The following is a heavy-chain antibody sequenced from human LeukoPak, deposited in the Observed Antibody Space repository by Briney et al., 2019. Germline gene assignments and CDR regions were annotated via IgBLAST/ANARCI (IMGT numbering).Heavy chain of an antibody. V-gene: IGHV1-46*01. D-gene: IGHD3-10*01. Sequence: GASVKVSCKTSGYTFTSYNMHWVRQAPGQGLEWMGIINPSGGGTSYAQKLQGRVTMTRDTSTNTVYMELSSLRSEDTAVYYCTRDLGQNSGLFWGQGTLVTVSS. J-gene: IGHJ4*02. CDR1: GYTFTSYN. CDR2: INPSGGGT. CDR3: TRDLGQNSGLF.